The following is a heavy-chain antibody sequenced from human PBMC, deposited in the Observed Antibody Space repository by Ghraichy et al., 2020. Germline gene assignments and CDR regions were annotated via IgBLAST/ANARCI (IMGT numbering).Heavy chain of an antibody. J-gene: IGHJ4*02. CDR1: GGSISSSSYY. V-gene: IGHV4-39*01. D-gene: IGHD3-9*01. CDR3: ARPALRYFDSGPFDY. Sequence: SETLSLTCTVSGGSISSSSYYWGWIRQPPGKGLEWIGSIYYSGSTYYNPSLKSRVTISVDTSKNQFSLKLSSVTAADTAVYYCARPALRYFDSGPFDYWGQGTLVTVSS. CDR2: IYYSGST.